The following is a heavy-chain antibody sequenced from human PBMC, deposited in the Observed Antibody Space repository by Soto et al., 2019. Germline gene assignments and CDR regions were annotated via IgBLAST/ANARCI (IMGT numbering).Heavy chain of an antibody. Sequence: GGSLRLSCAASGFTFSSYSMNWVRQAPGKGLEWVSSISSSSYIYYADSVKGRFTISRDNAKNSLYLQMNSLRAEDTAVYYCARDRPVATTDYWGQGTLVTVSS. CDR3: ARDRPVATTDY. J-gene: IGHJ4*02. V-gene: IGHV3-21*01. CDR1: GFTFSSYS. CDR2: ISSSSYI. D-gene: IGHD5-12*01.